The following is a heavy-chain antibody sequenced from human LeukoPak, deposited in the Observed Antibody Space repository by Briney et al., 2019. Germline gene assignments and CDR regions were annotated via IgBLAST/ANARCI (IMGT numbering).Heavy chain of an antibody. Sequence: GGSLRLSSTAAGFTFGIYAMSWFRQAAGKVLGWEGLFRCLVYGGTPGNAASVKGRFTISRDESKSIAYLQMNSLKTEDTAVYYCTRDGIVVVTAIPAKDYYYYGMDVWGQGTTVTVSS. CDR1: GFTFGIYA. D-gene: IGHD2-21*02. V-gene: IGHV3-49*03. CDR3: TRDGIVVVTAIPAKDYYYYGMDV. CDR2: FRCLVYGGTP. J-gene: IGHJ6*02.